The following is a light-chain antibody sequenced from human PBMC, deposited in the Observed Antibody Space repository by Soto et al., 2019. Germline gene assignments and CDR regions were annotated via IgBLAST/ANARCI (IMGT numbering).Light chain of an antibody. V-gene: IGLV2-14*01. CDR1: SSDIAVSSY. Sequence: QSALTQPASVSASPGQSITISCTGSSSDIAVSSYVSWYRQHPGKAPELIIYEVTNRPSGVSYRFSGSKSGDTASLTVSGLQAEDEADYYCSSYTTSHGLVFGGGNKLTVL. J-gene: IGLJ2*01. CDR3: SSYTTSHGLV. CDR2: EVT.